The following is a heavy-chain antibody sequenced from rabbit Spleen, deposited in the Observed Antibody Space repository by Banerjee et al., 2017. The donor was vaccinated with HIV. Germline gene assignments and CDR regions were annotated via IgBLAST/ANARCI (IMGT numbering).Heavy chain of an antibody. CDR3: ARDLAGVIGWNFYL. Sequence: LVESGGGLVQPGASLTLTCTASGFSFNVNYDMCWVRQAPGKGLEWITCINIATGKSVYASWVSGRFIMSRTSSTTVTLQMTSLTAADTATYFCARDLAGVIGWNFYLWGQGTLVTVS. V-gene: IGHV1S40*01. CDR2: INIATGKS. CDR1: GFSFNVNYD. D-gene: IGHD4-1*01. J-gene: IGHJ4*01.